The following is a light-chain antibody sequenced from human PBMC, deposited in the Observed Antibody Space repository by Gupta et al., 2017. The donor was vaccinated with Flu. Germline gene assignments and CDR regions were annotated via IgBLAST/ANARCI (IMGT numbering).Light chain of an antibody. CDR2: AAS. Sequence: EIVLTQSPGILSLSPGERATLSCRASQSVLSSDLGWYQQKPGLAPRLLIYAASNRATGIPDRFIGGGSGTDFALTISSLEPEDFAVYYCQQDCISPRTFGQGTRVEI. J-gene: IGKJ1*01. CDR3: QQDCISPRT. CDR1: QSVLSSD. V-gene: IGKV3-20*01.